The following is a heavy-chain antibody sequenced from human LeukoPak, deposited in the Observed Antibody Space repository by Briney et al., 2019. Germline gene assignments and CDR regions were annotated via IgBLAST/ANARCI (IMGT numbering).Heavy chain of an antibody. CDR3: ARDAAAAGILIYGMDV. Sequence: GGSLRLSCAASGFTFSNSGMNWVRQAPGKGLEWVSYISSSSSTMEYADSVKGRFTISRDNAKNSLYLQMNSLRAEDTAVYYCARDAAAAGILIYGMDVWGQGTTVTVSS. CDR1: GFTFSNSG. J-gene: IGHJ6*02. CDR2: ISSSSSTM. D-gene: IGHD6-13*01. V-gene: IGHV3-48*04.